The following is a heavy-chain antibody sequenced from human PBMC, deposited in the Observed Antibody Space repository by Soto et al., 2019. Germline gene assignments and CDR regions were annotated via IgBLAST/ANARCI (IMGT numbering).Heavy chain of an antibody. CDR1: GYTFTSYG. D-gene: IGHD6-13*01. CDR2: ISAYNGNT. V-gene: IGHV1-18*01. J-gene: IGHJ4*02. Sequence: ASVKVSCKASGYTFTSYGISWVRQAPGQGLEWMGWISAYNGNTNYAQKLQGRVTMTTDTSTSTAYMELRSLRSDDTAVYYCARVTTPIAAADGFDDWGQGTLVTVSS. CDR3: ARVTTPIAAADGFDD.